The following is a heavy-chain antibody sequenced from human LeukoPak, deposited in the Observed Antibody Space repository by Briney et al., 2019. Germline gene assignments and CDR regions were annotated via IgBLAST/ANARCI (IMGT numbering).Heavy chain of an antibody. Sequence: ASVKVSCKASGYTFTSYAMHWVRQAPGQRLEWMGWINAGNGNTKYSQKFQGRVTITRDTSASTAYMELSSLRSEDTAVYYCARRKGVVLRYFDWLLKRNNWFDPWGQGTLVTVSS. J-gene: IGHJ5*02. CDR2: INAGNGNT. V-gene: IGHV1-3*01. D-gene: IGHD3-9*01. CDR3: ARRKGVVLRYFDWLLKRNNWFDP. CDR1: GYTFTSYA.